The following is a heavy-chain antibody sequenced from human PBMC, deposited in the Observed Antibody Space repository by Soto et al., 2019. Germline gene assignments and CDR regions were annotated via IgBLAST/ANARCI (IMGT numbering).Heavy chain of an antibody. D-gene: IGHD3-22*01. CDR1: GFTFTSSA. CDR3: AAGPYYDLGGAFDI. CDR2: IVVGSGNT. J-gene: IGHJ3*02. Sequence: QMQLVQSGPEVKKPGTSVKVSCKASGFTFTSSAMHWVRQALGQGLEWIGWIVVGSGNTNYAQKFQERVTITRDMSTSTAYMELSSLRSEDTAVYYCAAGPYYDLGGAFDIWGQGTMVTVS. V-gene: IGHV1-58*02.